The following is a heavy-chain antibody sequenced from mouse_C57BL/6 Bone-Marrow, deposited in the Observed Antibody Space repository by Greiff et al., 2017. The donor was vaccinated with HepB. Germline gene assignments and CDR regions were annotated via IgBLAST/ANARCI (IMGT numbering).Heavy chain of an antibody. CDR3: AREHGSSYDY. J-gene: IGHJ2*01. V-gene: IGHV5-4*01. CDR1: GFTFSSYA. CDR2: ISDGGSYT. D-gene: IGHD1-1*01. Sequence: EVKLMESGGGLVKPGGSLKLSCAASGFTFSSYAMAWVRQTPEKRLEWVATISDGGSYTDYPDNVQGRFTISRDNAKNNLYLQMSHLKSEDTAMYYCAREHGSSYDYWGQGTTLTVSS.